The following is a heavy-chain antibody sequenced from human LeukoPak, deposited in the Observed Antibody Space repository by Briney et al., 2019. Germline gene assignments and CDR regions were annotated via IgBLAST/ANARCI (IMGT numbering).Heavy chain of an antibody. V-gene: IGHV3-73*01. Sequence: GGSLRLSCTASGFTFSASAIHWVRQASGKGLEWVGRIRSKANNYATAYAASVKDRFIISRDDSKNTAYLQMNSLKTEDTAVYYCINPTYYYGSGSTDYWGQGTTVTVSS. CDR1: GFTFSASA. CDR3: INPTYYYGSGSTDY. CDR2: IRSKANNYAT. J-gene: IGHJ4*03. D-gene: IGHD3-10*01.